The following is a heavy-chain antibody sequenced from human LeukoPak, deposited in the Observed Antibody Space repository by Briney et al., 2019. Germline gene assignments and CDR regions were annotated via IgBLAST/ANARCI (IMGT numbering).Heavy chain of an antibody. Sequence: GGSLRLSCAASGFTFSDYYMSWIRQAPGKGLEWVSYISSSGSTIYYADSVKGRFTISRDNSKNTLYLQMNSLRAEDTAVYYCAKDSLAVAGTNYYYYMDVWGKGTTVTISS. D-gene: IGHD6-19*01. J-gene: IGHJ6*03. V-gene: IGHV3-11*01. CDR1: GFTFSDYY. CDR3: AKDSLAVAGTNYYYYMDV. CDR2: ISSSGSTI.